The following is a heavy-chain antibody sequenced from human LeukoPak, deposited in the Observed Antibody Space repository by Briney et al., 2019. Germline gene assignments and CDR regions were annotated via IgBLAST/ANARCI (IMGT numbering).Heavy chain of an antibody. J-gene: IGHJ4*02. CDR1: GGSFSGYY. CDR3: ASGGSPGQWLVHDY. Sequence: PSETLSLTCAVYGGSFSGYYWSWIRQPPGKGLEWIGEINHSGSTNYNPSLKSRVTISVDTSKNQFSLKLSSVTAADTAVYYCASGGSPGQWLVHDYWGQGTLVTVAS. V-gene: IGHV4-34*01. D-gene: IGHD6-19*01. CDR2: INHSGST.